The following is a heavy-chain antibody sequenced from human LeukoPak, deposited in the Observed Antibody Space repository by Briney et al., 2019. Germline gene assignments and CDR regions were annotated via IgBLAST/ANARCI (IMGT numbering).Heavy chain of an antibody. D-gene: IGHD2-2*02. CDR3: ARAIRPDAFDI. V-gene: IGHV4-59*08. J-gene: IGHJ3*02. CDR2: IYYSGST. CDR1: GGSISSYY. Sequence: SETLSLTCTVSGGSISSYYWSWIRQPPGKGLEWIGYIYYSGSTNYNPSLKSRVTISVDTSKNQFSLKLSSVTAADTAVYYCARAIRPDAFDIWGQGTMFIVSS.